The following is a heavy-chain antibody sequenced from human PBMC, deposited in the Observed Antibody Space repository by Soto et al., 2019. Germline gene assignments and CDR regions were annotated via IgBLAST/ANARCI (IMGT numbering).Heavy chain of an antibody. V-gene: IGHV1-69*01. J-gene: IGHJ3*02. D-gene: IGHD2-21*02. CDR2: IIPIFGTA. CDR3: ARVSDFRSEIGAFDI. CDR1: GGTFSSYA. Sequence: QVQLVQSGAEVKKPGSSVKVSCKASGGTFSSYAISWVRQAPGQGLEWMGGIIPIFGTANYAQKFQGRVTLTADEPTSTAYMELSSLSSGDTGVYYCARVSDFRSEIGAFDIWGQGTMVTVSS.